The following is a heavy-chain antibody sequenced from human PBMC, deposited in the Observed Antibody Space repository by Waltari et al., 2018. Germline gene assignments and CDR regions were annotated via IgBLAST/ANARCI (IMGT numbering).Heavy chain of an antibody. CDR1: GSTFNIYA. J-gene: IGHJ6*02. V-gene: IGHV3-30*18. Sequence: QVQVVESGGGVVQPGTSLRLSCAASGSTFNIYAMHWVRQAPGKGLEWVASISYHGSNQFYADSVEGRFIISRANSKNTLSLQMNGLTPEDTAVYYCAKDRSGYSTSSYGLGVWGQGTAVIVSS. CDR2: ISYHGSNQ. D-gene: IGHD5-18*01. CDR3: AKDRSGYSTSSYGLGV.